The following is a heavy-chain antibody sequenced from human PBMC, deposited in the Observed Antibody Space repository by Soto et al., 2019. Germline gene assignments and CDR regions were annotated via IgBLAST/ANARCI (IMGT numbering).Heavy chain of an antibody. Sequence: SETLSLTCAVYGGSFSGYYWSWIRQPPGKGLEWIGEINHSGSTNYNPSLKSRVTISVDTSKNQFSLKLSSVTAADTAVYYCARSLNTPYYYYYYMDGWGKGTTVTVSS. CDR2: INHSGST. CDR1: GGSFSGYY. CDR3: ARSLNTPYYYYYYMDG. V-gene: IGHV4-34*01. J-gene: IGHJ6*03. D-gene: IGHD2-8*01.